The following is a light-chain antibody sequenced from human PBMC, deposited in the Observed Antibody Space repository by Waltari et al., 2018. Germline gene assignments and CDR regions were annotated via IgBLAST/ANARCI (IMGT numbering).Light chain of an antibody. Sequence: QSVLPQPPSASGTPGLRVTLSCSGSSSNIDSNTFNWYHQLPGTAPKLLIYSNNQRPSGVPDRFSGSKSGTSASLAISGLQSEDEADYYCAAWDDSLNGYVFGTGTKVTVL. CDR2: SNN. V-gene: IGLV1-44*01. J-gene: IGLJ1*01. CDR3: AAWDDSLNGYV. CDR1: SSNIDSNT.